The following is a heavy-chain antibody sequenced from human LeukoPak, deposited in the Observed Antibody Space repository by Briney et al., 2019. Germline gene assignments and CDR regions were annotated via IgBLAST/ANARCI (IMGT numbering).Heavy chain of an antibody. V-gene: IGHV3-11*01. Sequence: PGGSLRLSCAVSGFTFSDYYMSWIRQAPGKGLEWVSYISSGGSTISHADSVKGRFTISRDNAENSLYLQMNSLRAEDTAVYYCAKAGPHFDYWGQGTLVTVSS. CDR2: ISSGGSTI. J-gene: IGHJ4*02. CDR1: GFTFSDYY. CDR3: AKAGPHFDY.